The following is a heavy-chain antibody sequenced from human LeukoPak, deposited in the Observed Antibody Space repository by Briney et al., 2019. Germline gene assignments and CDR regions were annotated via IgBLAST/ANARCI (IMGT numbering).Heavy chain of an antibody. CDR3: ARAGGIAAAGTSIFRFDY. V-gene: IGHV4-34*01. Sequence: SETLSLTCAVYGGSFSGYYWSWIRQPPGEGLEWIGEINHSGSTNYNPSLKSRVTISVDKSKNQFSLKLSSVTAADTAVYYCARAGGIAAAGTSIFRFDYWGQGTLVTVSS. CDR1: GGSFSGYY. CDR2: INHSGST. J-gene: IGHJ4*02. D-gene: IGHD6-13*01.